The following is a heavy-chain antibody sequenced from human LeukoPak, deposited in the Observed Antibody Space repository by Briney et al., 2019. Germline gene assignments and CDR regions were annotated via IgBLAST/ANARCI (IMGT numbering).Heavy chain of an antibody. V-gene: IGHV4-39*07. CDR1: GGSISSSSYY. D-gene: IGHD2-21*01. CDR3: ARVFDGGYYYYMDV. CDR2: IYYSGST. J-gene: IGHJ6*03. Sequence: SETLSLTCTVSGGSISSSSYYWGWIRQPPGKGLEWIGSIYYSGSTYYNPSLKSRVTISVDTSKNQFSLKLSSVTAADTAVYYCARVFDGGYYYYMDVWGKGTTVTVSS.